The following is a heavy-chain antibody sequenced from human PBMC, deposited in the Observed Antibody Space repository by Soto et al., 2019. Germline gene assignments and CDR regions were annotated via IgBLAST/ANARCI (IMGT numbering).Heavy chain of an antibody. V-gene: IGHV3-7*01. CDR3: VRGGNAASEY. CDR1: GFTFRSYW. CDR2: IKQDGSDT. Sequence: EVQLVESGGGLVQPGGSLRLSCVASGFTFRSYWMRWVRQARGNGLEWVATIKQDGSDTFHVVSVKGRFTIARDNAKNALYLQMTSLRAEDTAVDYCVRGGNAASEYCSQGTLITVSS. J-gene: IGHJ4*02. D-gene: IGHD2-15*01.